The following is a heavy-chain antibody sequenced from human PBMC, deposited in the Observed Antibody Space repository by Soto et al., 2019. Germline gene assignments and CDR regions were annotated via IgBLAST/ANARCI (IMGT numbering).Heavy chain of an antibody. Sequence: EVQLLESGGGLVQPGGSLRLSCAASGFTFSSYAMSWVRQAPGKGLEWVSAISGSGGSTYYADSVKGRFTISRDNSKNTLYLQMNSLRAEDTAVYHCVKDLYDILTGYYIQVGYFDYWGQGTLVTVSS. CDR2: ISGSGGST. D-gene: IGHD3-9*01. CDR1: GFTFSSYA. CDR3: VKDLYDILTGYYIQVGYFDY. V-gene: IGHV3-23*01. J-gene: IGHJ4*02.